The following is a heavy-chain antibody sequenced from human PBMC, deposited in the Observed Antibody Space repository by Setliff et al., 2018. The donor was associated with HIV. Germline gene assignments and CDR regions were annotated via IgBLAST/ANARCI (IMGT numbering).Heavy chain of an antibody. CDR2: INAGNGNT. J-gene: IGHJ5*02. Sequence: ASVKVSCKASGYTFTNYAIHWVRQAPGQRLEWMGWINAGNGNTKFSEQFQGRVTISRDTSASTVYMELNSLRSEDTAIYYCARDIGSVWHNWFDPWGQGTLVTVSS. CDR3: ARDIGSVWHNWFDP. V-gene: IGHV1-3*01. D-gene: IGHD6-19*01. CDR1: GYTFTNYA.